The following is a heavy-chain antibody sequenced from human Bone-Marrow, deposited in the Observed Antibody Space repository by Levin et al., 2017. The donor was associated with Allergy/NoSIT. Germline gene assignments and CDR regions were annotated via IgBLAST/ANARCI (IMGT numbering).Heavy chain of an antibody. CDR2: INPNSGDT. J-gene: IGHJ4*02. V-gene: IGHV1-2*04. CDR3: ARGYSSLLLDS. CDR1: GYILTSYY. D-gene: IGHD6-19*01. Sequence: ASVKVSCKASGYILTSYYIHWVRQAPGQGLEWLGWINPNSGDTTYSQKFQGSVTMTRDTSMNTAYMELTGLESVDTAVYYCARGYSSLLLDSWGEGTLVTVSA.